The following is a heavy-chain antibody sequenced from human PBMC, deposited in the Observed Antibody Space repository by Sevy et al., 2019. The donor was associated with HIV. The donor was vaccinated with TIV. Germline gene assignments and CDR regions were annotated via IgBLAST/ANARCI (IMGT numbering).Heavy chain of an antibody. V-gene: IGHV3-23*01. D-gene: IGHD3-3*01. CDR2: ISDSGGKT. J-gene: IGHJ6*02. Sequence: GGSLRLSCAASGFTFRNYVMTWVRQAPGKGLGWVSTISDSGGKTYTAESVKGRFTISRDNSKNTVYLQMDRLTAEDTAVYYCAKDLAVGDYDFWSGYLYYDYGMDVWGQGTTVTVSS. CDR1: GFTFRNYV. CDR3: AKDLAVGDYDFWSGYLYYDYGMDV.